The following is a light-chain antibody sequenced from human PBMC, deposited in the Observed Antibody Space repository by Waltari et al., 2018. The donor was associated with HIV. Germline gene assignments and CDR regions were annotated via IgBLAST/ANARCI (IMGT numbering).Light chain of an antibody. J-gene: IGLJ2*01. V-gene: IGLV2-8*01. CDR3: SSYAGSNNLV. CDR2: EVY. Sequence: QSALTQPPPASGSPGPSVTISCTRTSSDVGGYNYVSWYQQHPGQAPKLMIYEVYKRPSGVPDRFSGSKSGNTASLTVSGLQAEDEADYYCSSYAGSNNLVFGGGTKLTVL. CDR1: SSDVGGYNY.